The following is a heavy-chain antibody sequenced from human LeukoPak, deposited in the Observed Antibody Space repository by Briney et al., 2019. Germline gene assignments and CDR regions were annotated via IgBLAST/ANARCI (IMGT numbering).Heavy chain of an antibody. CDR2: IYYSGST. J-gene: IGHJ4*02. CDR1: GSSISNGGYY. Sequence: SETLSFTCTGSGSSISNGGYYWGWIRQPPGKGLEWIGSIYYSGSTYYNPSLKSRVTISVDTSKSQFSLKLSSVTAADTAVYYCASPGGGPTKYWGQGTLVTVSS. CDR3: ASPGGGPTKY. D-gene: IGHD3-16*01. V-gene: IGHV4-39*01.